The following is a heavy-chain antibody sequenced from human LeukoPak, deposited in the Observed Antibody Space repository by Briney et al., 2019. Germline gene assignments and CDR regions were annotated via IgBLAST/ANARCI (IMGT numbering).Heavy chain of an antibody. CDR1: GFTFDDYA. Sequence: GGSLRLSCAASGFTFDDYAMHWVRQAPGKGLEWVSGISWNSGSIGYADSVKGRFTISRDNAKNSLYLQMNSLRAEDTALYYCAKDILRYSYGHLDYWGQGTLVTVSS. V-gene: IGHV3-9*01. CDR2: ISWNSGSI. J-gene: IGHJ4*02. CDR3: AKDILRYSYGHLDY. D-gene: IGHD5-18*01.